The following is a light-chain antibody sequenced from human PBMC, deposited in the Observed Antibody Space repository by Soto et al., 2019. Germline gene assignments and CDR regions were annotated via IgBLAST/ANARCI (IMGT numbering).Light chain of an antibody. V-gene: IGKV3-20*01. Sequence: DIVMTQSPGTLSLSPGERATLSCRASQTISSNNLAWYQKKPGQSPRLLLYGSSSRATGIPDRFSGRGSGTDSTLTSSRLEPEDFAFYYCQQYGASPRTFGQGTKVEI. CDR2: GSS. CDR1: QTISSNN. CDR3: QQYGASPRT. J-gene: IGKJ1*01.